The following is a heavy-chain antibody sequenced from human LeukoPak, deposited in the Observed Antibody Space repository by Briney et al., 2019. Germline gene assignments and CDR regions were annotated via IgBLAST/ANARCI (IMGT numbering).Heavy chain of an antibody. CDR2: IYFSGST. D-gene: IGHD2/OR15-2a*01. CDR1: GGSISSHSYH. CDR3: ARSTGTSMPYYFDY. V-gene: IGHV4-39*07. J-gene: IGHJ4*02. Sequence: SETLSLTCTVSGGSISSHSYHWGWIRQPPGKGLEWIGSIYFSGSTYFNPSFKSRVSISLDTSKNQFSLELSSVTAADTAVYYYARSTGTSMPYYFDYWGQGTLVTVSS.